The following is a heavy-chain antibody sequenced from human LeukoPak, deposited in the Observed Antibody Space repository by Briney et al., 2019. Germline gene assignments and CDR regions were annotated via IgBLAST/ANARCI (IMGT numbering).Heavy chain of an antibody. CDR1: GGSISSSNYY. D-gene: IGHD2-2*01. CDR3: ARSYCSSTSCYAVGAFDI. Sequence: SETLSLTCTVSGGSISSSNYYWGWIRQPPGKGLEWIGSIYYSGSTYYNPSLKSRVTISVDTSEKQFSLRLSSVTAADTAVYYCARSYCSSTSCYAVGAFDIWGQGTLVTVSS. CDR2: IYYSGST. J-gene: IGHJ3*02. V-gene: IGHV4-39*01.